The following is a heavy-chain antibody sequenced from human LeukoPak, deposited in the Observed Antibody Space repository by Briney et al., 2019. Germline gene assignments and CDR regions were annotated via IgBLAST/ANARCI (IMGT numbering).Heavy chain of an antibody. D-gene: IGHD4-17*01. CDR1: GFTFSSYS. V-gene: IGHV3-21*01. J-gene: IGHJ5*02. CDR2: ISSSSSYI. CDR3: ARDLYGDHGNNWFDP. Sequence: GGSLRLSCAASGFTFSSYSMNWVRQAPGKGLEWVSSISSSSSYIYYADSVKGRFTISRDNAKNSLYLQMNSLRAEDTAVYYCARDLYGDHGNNWFDPWGQGTLVTVSS.